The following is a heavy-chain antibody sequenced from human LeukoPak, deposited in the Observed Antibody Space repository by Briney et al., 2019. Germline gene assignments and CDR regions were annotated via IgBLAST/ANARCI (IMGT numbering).Heavy chain of an antibody. CDR3: AREGSGWHFDY. Sequence: PGGSLRLSCAASGFIFSSYSMNWVRQAPGKGLEWVSSISSSSTYIYYADSVKGRFTISRDNAKNSLYLHMNSLRAEDTAVYYCAREGSGWHFDYWGQGTLVTVSS. CDR2: ISSSSTYI. D-gene: IGHD6-19*01. CDR1: GFIFSSYS. J-gene: IGHJ4*02. V-gene: IGHV3-21*01.